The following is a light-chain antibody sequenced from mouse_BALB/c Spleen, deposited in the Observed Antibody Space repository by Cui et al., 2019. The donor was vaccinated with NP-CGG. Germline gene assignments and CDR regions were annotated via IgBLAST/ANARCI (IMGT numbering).Light chain of an antibody. CDR3: ALWYSNHWV. V-gene: IGLV1*01. J-gene: IGLJ1*01. CDR1: TGAVTTNNY. Sequence: QAVVPQESALTTSPGETVTLTCRSSTGAVTTNNYANWVQEKPDHLFTGLIGGTNNRAPSIPSRFSGSLIGDKAALTITGAQTEDEAIYFCALWYSNHWVFGGGTKLTVL. CDR2: GTN.